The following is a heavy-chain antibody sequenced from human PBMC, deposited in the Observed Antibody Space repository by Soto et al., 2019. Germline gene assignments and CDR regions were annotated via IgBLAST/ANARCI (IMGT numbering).Heavy chain of an antibody. CDR3: ARHRYCSGGSCYSGTFYFDY. CDR1: GGSISSSSYY. D-gene: IGHD2-15*01. CDR2: IYYSGST. V-gene: IGHV4-39*01. J-gene: IGHJ4*02. Sequence: SETLSLTCTVSGGSISSSSYYWGWIRQPPGKGLEWIGSIYYSGSTYYNPSLKSRVTISVDTSKNQFSLKLSSVTAADTAVYYCARHRYCSGGSCYSGTFYFDYWGQGTLVTVSS.